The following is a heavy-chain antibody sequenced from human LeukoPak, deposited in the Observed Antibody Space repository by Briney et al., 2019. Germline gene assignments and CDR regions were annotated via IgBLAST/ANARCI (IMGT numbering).Heavy chain of an antibody. V-gene: IGHV3-53*01. Sequence: GGSLRLSCAASGLTVSSNYMSWVRQAPGKGLEWVSVIYSGGSTYYADSVKGRFTISRDNSKNTLYLQMNSLRAEDTAVYYCAKARNFWSGYYSMDVWGQGTTVTVSS. CDR1: GLTVSSNY. D-gene: IGHD3-3*01. J-gene: IGHJ6*02. CDR3: AKARNFWSGYYSMDV. CDR2: IYSGGST.